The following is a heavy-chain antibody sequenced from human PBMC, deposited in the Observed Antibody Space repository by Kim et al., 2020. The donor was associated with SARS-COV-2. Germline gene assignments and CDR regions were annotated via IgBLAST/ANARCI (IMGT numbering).Heavy chain of an antibody. CDR3: ARAQEAAAAFFFDD. Sequence: SETLSLTCTVSGGSISNGEYYWNWLRQAPGKGLEWIGYIYYSGNTLYSSSLKSRITISRDTSKNQVSLRLASVTAADTAIYFCARAQEAAAAFFFDDWGQGALVTVSS. J-gene: IGHJ4*02. V-gene: IGHV4-30-4*01. CDR1: GGSISNGEYY. D-gene: IGHD6-25*01. CDR2: IYYSGNT.